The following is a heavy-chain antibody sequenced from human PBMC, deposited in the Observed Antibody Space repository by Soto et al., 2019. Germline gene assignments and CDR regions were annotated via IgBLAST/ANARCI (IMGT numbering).Heavy chain of an antibody. J-gene: IGHJ4*02. CDR1: GGSISGYY. D-gene: IGHD1-26*01. Sequence: PSETLSLTCTVSGGSISGYYWSWIRQPPGKGLEWIGYISHSGSTNYNPSLKSRVFISKDTSKNQISLKLTSVTAADSAVYYCVRSFSGAWPHFDYWGQGTLVTV. V-gene: IGHV4-59*01. CDR2: ISHSGST. CDR3: VRSFSGAWPHFDY.